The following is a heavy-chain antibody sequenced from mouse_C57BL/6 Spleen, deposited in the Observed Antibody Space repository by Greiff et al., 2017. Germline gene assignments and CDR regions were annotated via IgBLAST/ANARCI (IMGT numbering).Heavy chain of an antibody. Sequence: EVKLVESGGGLVQPGGSLSLSCAASGFTFTDYYMSWVRQPPGKALEWLGFIRNKANGYTTEYSASVKGRFTISRDNSQSILYLQMNALRAEDSATYYCARDGYSFDYWGQGTTLTVSS. CDR2: IRNKANGYTT. J-gene: IGHJ2*01. V-gene: IGHV7-3*01. CDR3: ARDGYSFDY. CDR1: GFTFTDYY.